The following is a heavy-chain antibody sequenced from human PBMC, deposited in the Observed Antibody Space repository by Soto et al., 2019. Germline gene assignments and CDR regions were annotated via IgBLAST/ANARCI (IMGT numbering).Heavy chain of an antibody. D-gene: IGHD3-10*01. CDR1: GGSVSSGSYY. Sequence: SETLSLTCTVSGGSVSSGSYYWSWIRQPPGKGLEWIGYIYYSGSTNYNPSLKSRVTISVDTSKNQFSLKLSSVTAADTAVYYCARARVTMVRGVIIYYYGMDVWGQGTTVTVSS. V-gene: IGHV4-61*01. J-gene: IGHJ6*02. CDR3: ARARVTMVRGVIIYYYGMDV. CDR2: IYYSGST.